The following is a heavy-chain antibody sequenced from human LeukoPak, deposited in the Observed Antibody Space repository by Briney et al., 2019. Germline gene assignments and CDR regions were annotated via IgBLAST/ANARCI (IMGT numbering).Heavy chain of an antibody. CDR2: IYYSGST. V-gene: IGHV4-39*07. CDR1: GGSISSSSYY. J-gene: IGHJ3*02. CDR3: ASQDSYGDAFDI. D-gene: IGHD3-10*01. Sequence: SETLSLTCTVSGGSISSSSYYWGWIRQPPGKGLEWIGSIYYSGSTNYNPSLKSRVTISVDTSKNQFSLKLSSVTAADTAVYYCASQDSYGDAFDIWGQGTMVTVSS.